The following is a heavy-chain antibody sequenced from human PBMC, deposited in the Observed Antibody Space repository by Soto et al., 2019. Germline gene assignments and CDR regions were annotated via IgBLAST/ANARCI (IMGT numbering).Heavy chain of an antibody. V-gene: IGHV3-7*03. Sequence: GGSLRLSCAASGFTFISYWMILFRHSPLKGLEWVANIKQDGSENYYVDSVRGRFTISRDNAKNSLYLQMNSLRAEDTAVYYCVRDFEGSYGYGPFDYWGQGTLVTVSS. CDR3: VRDFEGSYGYGPFDY. D-gene: IGHD5-18*01. J-gene: IGHJ4*02. CDR1: GFTFISYW. CDR2: IKQDGSEN.